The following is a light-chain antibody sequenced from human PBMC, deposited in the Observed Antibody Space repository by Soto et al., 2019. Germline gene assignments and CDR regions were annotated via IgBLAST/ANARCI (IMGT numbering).Light chain of an antibody. CDR3: QQRINWLT. CDR1: QSVSSY. V-gene: IGKV3-11*01. CDR2: DAS. J-gene: IGKJ4*01. Sequence: EIVLTQSPATLSLSPGERATLSCRASQSVSSYLAWYQQKPGQAPRLLIYDASNRATGIPARFSGSGSGTDFTLTISSLEPEDFSAYYCQQRINWLTFGGGTKVEIK.